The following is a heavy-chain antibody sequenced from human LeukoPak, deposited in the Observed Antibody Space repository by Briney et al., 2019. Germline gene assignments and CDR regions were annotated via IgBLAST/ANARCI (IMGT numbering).Heavy chain of an antibody. CDR3: ASGRRDWGSYRSYYYYYMDV. Sequence: SETLSLTCAVYGGSFSGYYWSWIRQPPGKGLEWIGEINHSGSTNYNSSLKSRVTISVDTSKNQFSLKLSSVTAADTAVYYCASGRRDWGSYRSYYYYYMDVWGKGTTVTVSS. CDR2: INHSGST. J-gene: IGHJ6*03. V-gene: IGHV4-34*01. D-gene: IGHD3-16*02. CDR1: GGSFSGYY.